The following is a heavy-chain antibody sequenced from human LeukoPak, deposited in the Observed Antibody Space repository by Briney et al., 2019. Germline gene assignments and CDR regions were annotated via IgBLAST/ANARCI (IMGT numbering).Heavy chain of an antibody. CDR3: AKDLDSGSYSWFDP. CDR2: IKQDGSEK. V-gene: IGHV3-7*01. J-gene: IGHJ5*02. CDR1: GFTFSSYW. D-gene: IGHD1-26*01. Sequence: GGSLRLSCAASGFTFSSYWMSWVRQAPGKGLEWVANIKQDGSEKYYVDSVKGRFTISRDNAKNSLYLQMNSLRAEDTAVYYCAKDLDSGSYSWFDPWGQGTLVTVSS.